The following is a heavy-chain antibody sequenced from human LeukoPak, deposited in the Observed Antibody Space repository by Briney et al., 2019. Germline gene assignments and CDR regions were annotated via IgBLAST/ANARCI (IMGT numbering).Heavy chain of an antibody. CDR1: GFTFSDYY. D-gene: IGHD3-9*01. J-gene: IGHJ4*02. V-gene: IGHV3-11*04. Sequence: GGSLRLSCAASGFTFSDYYMSWIRQAPGKGLEWVSYISSSGSTIYYADSVKGRFTISRDNAKNSLYLQMNSLRAEDTAVYYCARACRPLLRYFDWKGREEPIDYWGQGTLVTVSS. CDR2: ISSSGSTI. CDR3: ARACRPLLRYFDWKGREEPIDY.